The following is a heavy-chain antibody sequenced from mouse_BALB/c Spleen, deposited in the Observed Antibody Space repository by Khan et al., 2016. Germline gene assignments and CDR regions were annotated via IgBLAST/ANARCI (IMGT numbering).Heavy chain of an antibody. D-gene: IGHD1-2*01. Sequence: VQLQESGTELPRPGASVKLSCKASGYTFTDYYLHWVMQRTGQGLEWIGEIVPGSGSTYYNEKFKGKASLTVDTSSSTAYMQLSSLTSEDSSVYFCARSYYGYFAMDYWGHGASVTVSS. CDR1: GYTFTDYY. CDR2: IVPGSGST. CDR3: ARSYYGYFAMDY. J-gene: IGHJ4*01. V-gene: IGHV1-77*01.